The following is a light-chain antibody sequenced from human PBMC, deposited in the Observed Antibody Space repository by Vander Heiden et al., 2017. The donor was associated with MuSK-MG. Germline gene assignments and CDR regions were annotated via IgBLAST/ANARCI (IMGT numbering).Light chain of an antibody. V-gene: IGKV2-28*01. CDR2: WGS. CDR3: RQALQTPYT. Sequence: IVMTPSPLSLPVTPGEPASISCRSSQSLLHSNGYNYLDWYLQKPGQSPQLLIYWGSNRASGVPDRFRGSGSGTDFTLKISRVEAEDVGVYYCRQALQTPYTFGQGTKLEIK. CDR1: QSLLHSNGYNY. J-gene: IGKJ2*01.